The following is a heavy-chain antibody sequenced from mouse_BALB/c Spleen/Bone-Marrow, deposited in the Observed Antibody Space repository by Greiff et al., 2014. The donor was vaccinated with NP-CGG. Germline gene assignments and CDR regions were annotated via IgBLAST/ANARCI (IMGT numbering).Heavy chain of an antibody. J-gene: IGHJ1*01. CDR3: ARWVLSRLHFDV. V-gene: IGHV1-14*01. CDR1: GYTFTSYV. D-gene: IGHD1-1*01. CDR2: INPYNDGT. Sequence: VQLKESGPELVKPGASVKMSCKASGYTFTSYVMHWVKQKPGQGLEWIGYINPYNDGTKYNEKFKGKATLTSDKSSSTAYMERSSLTSEDSAVYYCARWVLSRLHFDVWGAGTTVTVSS.